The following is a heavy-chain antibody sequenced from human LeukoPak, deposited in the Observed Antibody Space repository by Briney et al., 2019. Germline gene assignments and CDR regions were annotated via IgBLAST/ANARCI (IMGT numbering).Heavy chain of an antibody. CDR3: AKRKYPGIAVAGNFDY. CDR2: ISGSGGST. J-gene: IGHJ4*02. CDR1: GGSISSSSYY. Sequence: ETLSLTCTVSGGSISSSSYYWGWIRQPPGKGLEWVSAISGSGGSTYYADSVKGRFTISRDNSKNTLYLQMNSLRAEDTAVYYCAKRKYPGIAVAGNFDYWGQGTLVTVSS. V-gene: IGHV3-23*01. D-gene: IGHD6-19*01.